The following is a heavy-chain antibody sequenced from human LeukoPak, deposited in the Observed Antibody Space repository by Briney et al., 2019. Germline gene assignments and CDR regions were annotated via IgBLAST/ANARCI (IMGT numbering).Heavy chain of an antibody. J-gene: IGHJ3*02. CDR1: GGTFSSYA. V-gene: IGHV1-69*06. Sequence: SVKVSCKASGGTFSSYAISWVRQAPGQGLEWMGGIIPIFGTANYAQKFQGRVTITADKSTSTAYMELSSLRSEDTAVYYCAKSNGYGLIDIWGQGTMVTVSS. D-gene: IGHD3-10*01. CDR2: IIPIFGTA. CDR3: AKSNGYGLIDI.